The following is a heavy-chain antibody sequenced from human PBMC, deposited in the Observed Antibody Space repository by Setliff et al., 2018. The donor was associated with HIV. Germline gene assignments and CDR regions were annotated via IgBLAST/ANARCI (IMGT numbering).Heavy chain of an antibody. Sequence: GGSLRLSCATSGFAFSDYDFHWVRQVTGEGLEWVSAIGTGGDTYYADSVKGRFSISRENAKNSLYLQMNNVRAGDTAVYYCTRELNGHTSSHYYFGLDVWGQGTTVTVS. CDR2: IGTGGDT. J-gene: IGHJ6*02. CDR1: GFAFSDYD. V-gene: IGHV3-13*01. D-gene: IGHD6-6*01. CDR3: TRELNGHTSSHYYFGLDV.